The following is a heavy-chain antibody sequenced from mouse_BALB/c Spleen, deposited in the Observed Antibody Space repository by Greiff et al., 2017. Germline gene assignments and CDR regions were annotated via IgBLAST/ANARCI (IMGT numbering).Heavy chain of an antibody. Sequence: EVKVVESGGGLVQPGGSLKLSCAASGFTFSSYGMSWVRQTPDKRLELVATINSNGGSTYYPDSVKGRFTISRDNAKNTLYLQMSSLKSEDTAMYYCARDYPFAYWGQGTLVTVSA. J-gene: IGHJ3*01. V-gene: IGHV5-6-3*01. CDR2: INSNGGST. CDR3: ARDYPFAY. CDR1: GFTFSSYG.